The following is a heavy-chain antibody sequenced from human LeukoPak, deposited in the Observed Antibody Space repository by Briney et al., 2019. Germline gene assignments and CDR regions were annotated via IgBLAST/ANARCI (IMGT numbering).Heavy chain of an antibody. CDR3: ARAVYPYYYDSADAFDI. D-gene: IGHD3-22*01. V-gene: IGHV4-4*07. Sequence: SETLSLTCTVSGGSISSYYWSWIRQPAGKGLEWIGRIHTSGSTNYNPSLKSRVTMSVDTSKNQFSLKLSSVTAADTAVYYCARAVYPYYYDSADAFDIWGQGTMVTVSS. CDR2: IHTSGST. CDR1: GGSISSYY. J-gene: IGHJ3*02.